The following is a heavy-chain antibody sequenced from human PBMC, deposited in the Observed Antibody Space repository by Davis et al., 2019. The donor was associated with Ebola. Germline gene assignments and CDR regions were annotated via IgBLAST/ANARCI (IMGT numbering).Heavy chain of an antibody. CDR3: ARSMAARRGDAFDI. CDR2: IYPGDSDT. J-gene: IGHJ3*02. V-gene: IGHV5-51*01. D-gene: IGHD6-6*01. CDR1: GYRFTSYW. Sequence: GESLKISCKASGYRFTSYWIGWVRQMPGRGLQWMGIIYPGDSDTRYSPSFQGQVTISADKSISTAYLQWSSLKASDTTMYYCARSMAARRGDAFDIWGQGTMVTVSA.